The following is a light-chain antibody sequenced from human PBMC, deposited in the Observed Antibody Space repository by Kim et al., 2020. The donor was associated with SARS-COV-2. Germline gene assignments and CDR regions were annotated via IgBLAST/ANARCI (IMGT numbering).Light chain of an antibody. CDR2: AAS. J-gene: IGKJ5*01. Sequence: ASVGDSVTRPCRASTGVGNWLAWYQQKPGKAPKLLIYAASGLQSGVPSRFSGSGSGTDFTLTISSLQPEDFAIYYCQQANSFPITFGQGTRLEIK. CDR3: QQANSFPIT. CDR1: TGVGNW. V-gene: IGKV1-12*01.